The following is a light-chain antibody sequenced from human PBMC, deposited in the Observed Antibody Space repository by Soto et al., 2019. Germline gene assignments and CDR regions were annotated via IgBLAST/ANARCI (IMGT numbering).Light chain of an antibody. V-gene: IGKV1-6*01. CDR2: EAS. J-gene: IGKJ1*01. CDR3: LQDYNYPRT. CDR1: QGIGKD. Sequence: AIQMTQSPSSLSASVVDTVTFTCRASQGIGKDLGWYQQKPGEAPVLLIYEASTAQSGVPSRFTGSGSGTEFTLTISSLQPEDFATYYCLQDYNYPRTFGQGTRVEIK.